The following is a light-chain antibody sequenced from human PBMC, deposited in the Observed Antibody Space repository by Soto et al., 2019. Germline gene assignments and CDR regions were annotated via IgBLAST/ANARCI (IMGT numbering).Light chain of an antibody. Sequence: EIVLTQSPGTLSLSPGERATLSCRASQSVSSNYLAWYQQKPGQAPRLLIYSASSRATGIPDRFSGSGSGTDFTLTISSLEPEDFAVYYCQQYGSSPLFAFGPGTEVDLK. CDR1: QSVSSNY. V-gene: IGKV3-20*01. CDR2: SAS. J-gene: IGKJ3*01. CDR3: QQYGSSPLFA.